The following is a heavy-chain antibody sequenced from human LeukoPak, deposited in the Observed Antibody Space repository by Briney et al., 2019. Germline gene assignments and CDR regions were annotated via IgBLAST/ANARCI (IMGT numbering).Heavy chain of an antibody. D-gene: IGHD2-2*01. CDR1: GDSITSSSYY. Sequence: SETLSLTCSVSGDSITSSSYYWSWIRQPAGKGLEWIGRIYTSGSTNYNPSLKSRVTISVDTSKNQFSLKLSSVTAADTAVYYCAREAVVTVDCWGQGTLVTVSS. J-gene: IGHJ4*02. V-gene: IGHV4-61*02. CDR2: IYTSGST. CDR3: AREAVVTVDC.